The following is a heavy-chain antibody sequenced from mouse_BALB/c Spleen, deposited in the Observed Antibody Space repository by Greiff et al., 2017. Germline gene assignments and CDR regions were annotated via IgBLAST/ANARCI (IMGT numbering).Heavy chain of an antibody. CDR3: ARGPFYDYPAWFAY. J-gene: IGHJ3*01. CDR1: GFTFSSYA. V-gene: IGHV5-6-5*01. Sequence: EVNLVESGGGLVKPGGSLKLSCAASGFTFSSYAMSWVRQTPEKRLEWVASISSGGSTYYPDSVKGRFTISRDNARNILYLQMSSLRSEDTAMYYCARGPFYDYPAWFAYWGQGTLVTVSA. D-gene: IGHD2-4*01. CDR2: ISSGGST.